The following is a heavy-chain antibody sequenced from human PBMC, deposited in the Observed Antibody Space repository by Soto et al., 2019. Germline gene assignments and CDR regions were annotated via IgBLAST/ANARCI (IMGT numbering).Heavy chain of an antibody. Sequence: VASVKVSCKASGYTFTGYYMHWVRQAPGQGLEWMGWINPNSGGTNYAQKFQGRVTLTRDTSTSTAYMELSSLRAEDTAVYYCGRGRLGYCSGGACCRLLDPRGQGTLVTVSS. CDR3: GRGRLGYCSGGACCRLLDP. CDR1: GYTFTGYY. CDR2: INPNSGGT. D-gene: IGHD2-15*01. V-gene: IGHV1-2*02. J-gene: IGHJ5*02.